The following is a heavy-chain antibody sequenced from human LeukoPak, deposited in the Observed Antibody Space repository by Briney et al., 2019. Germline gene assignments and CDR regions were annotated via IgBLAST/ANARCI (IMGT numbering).Heavy chain of an antibody. J-gene: IGHJ4*02. CDR3: AKDRLRYCSGGSCFSPFDY. V-gene: IGHV3-9*01. Sequence: GGSLRLSCAASGFTFDDYAMHWVRHAPGKGLEWVSGISWNSGSIGYADSVKGRFTISRDNAKNSLYLQMNSLRAEDTALYYCAKDRLRYCSGGSCFSPFDYWGQGTLVTVSS. CDR2: ISWNSGSI. D-gene: IGHD2-15*01. CDR1: GFTFDDYA.